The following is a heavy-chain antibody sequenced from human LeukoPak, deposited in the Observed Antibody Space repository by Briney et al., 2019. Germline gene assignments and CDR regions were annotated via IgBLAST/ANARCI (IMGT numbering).Heavy chain of an antibody. CDR1: GGSISSYY. Sequence: SSETLSLTCTVSGGSISSYYWSWIRQPPGKGLEWIGYIYYSGSTNYNPSLKSRVTISVDTSKNQFSLKLSSVTAADTAVYYCARSGYSYALKNYFDYWGQGTLVTVSS. D-gene: IGHD5-18*01. CDR2: IYYSGST. J-gene: IGHJ4*02. CDR3: ARSGYSYALKNYFDY. V-gene: IGHV4-59*01.